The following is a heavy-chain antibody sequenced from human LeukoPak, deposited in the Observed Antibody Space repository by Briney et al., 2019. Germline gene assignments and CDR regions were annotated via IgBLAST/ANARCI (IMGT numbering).Heavy chain of an antibody. Sequence: GGSLRLSCAASGFTFSSYSMNWVRQAPGKGLEWVSSISSSSSYIYYADSVKGRFTTSRDNAKNSLYLQMNSLRAEDTAVYYCARLTTVTLDAFDIWGQGTMVTVSS. J-gene: IGHJ3*02. D-gene: IGHD4-17*01. CDR1: GFTFSSYS. V-gene: IGHV3-21*01. CDR2: ISSSSSYI. CDR3: ARLTTVTLDAFDI.